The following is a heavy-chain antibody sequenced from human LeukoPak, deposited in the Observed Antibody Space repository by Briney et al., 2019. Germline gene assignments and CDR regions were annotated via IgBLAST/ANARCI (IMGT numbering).Heavy chain of an antibody. CDR3: ARDIGTAPGWFDS. Sequence: GGSLRLSCAASGFTLRYYAMHWVRQAPGKGLEYVSTISNDGARRNYANSVKGRFSISRDNSKSTLYLQMGRLRAEDMAVYYCARDIGTAPGWFDSWGQGTLVTVSS. D-gene: IGHD2-21*02. V-gene: IGHV3-64*01. CDR1: GFTLRYYA. CDR2: ISNDGARR. J-gene: IGHJ5*01.